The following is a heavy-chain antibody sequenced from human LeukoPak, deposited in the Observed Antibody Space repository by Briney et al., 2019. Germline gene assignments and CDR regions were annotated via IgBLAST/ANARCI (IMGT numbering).Heavy chain of an antibody. V-gene: IGHV3-74*01. CDR1: GFIFSGYW. J-gene: IGHJ4*02. Sequence: GGSLRLSCAASGFIFSGYWMHWVRQVPGKGLLWVSRINLDGSGTNYADSVKGRFTISRDNAKSTLYLQMNNLGVEDTAVYYCARSNGGLSFDFWGQGTLVTVSS. CDR3: ARSNGGLSFDF. CDR2: INLDGSGT. D-gene: IGHD4-23*01.